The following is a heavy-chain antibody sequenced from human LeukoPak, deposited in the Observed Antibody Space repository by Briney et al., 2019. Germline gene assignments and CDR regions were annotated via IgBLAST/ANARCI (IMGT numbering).Heavy chain of an antibody. D-gene: IGHD3-10*01. Sequence: QPGESLRLSCAASGFTFTEYSITWVRQAPGKGLEWVSFISDISDRSSTIHYADSVKGRFTISRDNAERSVYLQMNSLRADDTAVYYCARVRGPTLKTCYMDVWGTGATVTVSS. V-gene: IGHV3-48*04. CDR2: ISDRSSTI. J-gene: IGHJ6*03. CDR1: GFTFTEYS. CDR3: ARVRGPTLKTCYMDV.